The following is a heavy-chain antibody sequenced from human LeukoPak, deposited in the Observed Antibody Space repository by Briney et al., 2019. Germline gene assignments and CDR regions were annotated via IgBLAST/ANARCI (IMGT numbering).Heavy chain of an antibody. CDR3: ASEVVGANRLFDY. J-gene: IGHJ4*02. V-gene: IGHV1-3*01. D-gene: IGHD1-26*01. CDR2: INAGNGNT. CDR1: GYTFTSYA. Sequence: ASVKVSCKASGYTFTSYAMHWVRQAPGQGLEWMGWINAGNGNTKYSQKFQGRVTITRDTSASTAYMELSSLRSEDTAVYYCASEVVGANRLFDYWGQGTLVTVSS.